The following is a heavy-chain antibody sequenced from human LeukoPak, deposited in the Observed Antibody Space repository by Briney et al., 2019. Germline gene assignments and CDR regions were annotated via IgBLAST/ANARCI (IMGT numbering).Heavy chain of an antibody. D-gene: IGHD4-17*01. V-gene: IGHV3-23*01. CDR1: GFTFSSYA. CDR3: ARDKFNGDSYFDN. J-gene: IGHJ4*02. CDR2: ISGSGST. Sequence: PGGSLRLSCAASGFTFSSYAMSWVRQAPGKGLEWVSAISGSGSTYYADSVKGRFTISRDNSKNTLYLQMNSLRAEDTAVYYCARDKFNGDSYFDNWGQGTLVTVSS.